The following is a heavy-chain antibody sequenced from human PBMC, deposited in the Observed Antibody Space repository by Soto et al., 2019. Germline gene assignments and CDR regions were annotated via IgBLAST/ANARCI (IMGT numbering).Heavy chain of an antibody. V-gene: IGHV4-34*01. J-gene: IGHJ6*02. CDR1: GGSFSGYY. D-gene: IGHD2-15*01. CDR3: ARGYCSGGSCRNYGMDV. CDR2: INHSGST. Sequence: SETLSLTCAGYGGSFSGYYWSWIRQPPGKGLEWIGEINHSGSTNYNPSLKSRVTISVDTSKNQFSLKLSSVTAADTAVYYCARGYCSGGSCRNYGMDVWGQGTTVTVSS.